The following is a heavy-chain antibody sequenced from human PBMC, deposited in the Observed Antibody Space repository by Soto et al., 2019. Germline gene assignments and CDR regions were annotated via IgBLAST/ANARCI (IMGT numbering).Heavy chain of an antibody. CDR3: ASVGATYYYYGMDV. D-gene: IGHD1-26*01. V-gene: IGHV4-39*01. Sequence: SETLSLTCTVSGGSISSSSYYWGWIRQPPGKGLEWIGSIYYSGSTYYNPSLKSRVTISVDTSKNQFSLKMRSVTAADTAVYYCASVGATYYYYGMDVWGQGTTVTVS. CDR2: IYYSGST. CDR1: GGSISSSSYY. J-gene: IGHJ6*02.